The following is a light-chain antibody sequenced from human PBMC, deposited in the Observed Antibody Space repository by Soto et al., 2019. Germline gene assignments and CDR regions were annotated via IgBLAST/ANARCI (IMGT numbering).Light chain of an antibody. CDR1: QSISRY. V-gene: IGKV1-39*01. J-gene: IGKJ1*01. CDR2: AAS. CDR3: KKSSSTPTWT. Sequence: DIQMTQSPSSLSASVGDRVTITCRASQSISRYLNWYQQKPGKAPKLLIFAASSLKSGVPSRFSGSGSGTDFTLTISSLHPEDFATYYCKKSSSTPTWTLGQGTKGDIK.